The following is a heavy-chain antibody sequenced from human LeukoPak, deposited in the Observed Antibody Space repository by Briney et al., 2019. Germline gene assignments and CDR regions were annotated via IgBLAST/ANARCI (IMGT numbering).Heavy chain of an antibody. CDR1: GYTFTGYY. CDR3: ARSPPGSSSWYEVYGMDV. J-gene: IGHJ6*04. Sequence: ASVKVSCKASGYTFTGYYMHWVRQAPGQGLEWMGWINPNSGGTNYAQKFQGWVTMTRDTSISTAYLELSRLRSDDTAAYYCARSPPGSSSWYEVYGMDVWGKGTTVTVSS. CDR2: INPNSGGT. V-gene: IGHV1-2*04. D-gene: IGHD6-13*01.